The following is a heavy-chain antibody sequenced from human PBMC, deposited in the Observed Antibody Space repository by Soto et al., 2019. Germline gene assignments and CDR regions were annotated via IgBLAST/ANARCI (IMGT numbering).Heavy chain of an antibody. CDR3: ATGLLGYCSGGSCYSDS. CDR2: ISGDNGNT. Sequence: QVQLVQSGAEVKKPGASVRVSRQTSAYTFTNYAVSWVRQAPGQGLEWMGWISGDNGNTIYAQKFQGRVTMTTDTSTRKAYMELRSLRSDDTAVYYCATGLLGYCSGGSCYSDSWGQGTLVTVSS. CDR1: AYTFTNYA. J-gene: IGHJ4*02. V-gene: IGHV1-18*01. D-gene: IGHD2-15*01.